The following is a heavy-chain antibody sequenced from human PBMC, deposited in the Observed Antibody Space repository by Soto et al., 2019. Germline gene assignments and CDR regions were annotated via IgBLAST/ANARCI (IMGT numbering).Heavy chain of an antibody. V-gene: IGHV4-31*03. CDR3: ATNSYGSPPDY. CDR2: IYYSGST. D-gene: IGHD5-18*01. Sequence: SETLSLTCTVSGGSISSGGYYWSWIRQHPGKGLEWIGYIYYSGSTYYNPSLKSRVTISVDTSKNQFSLKLSSVTAADTAVYYCATNSYGSPPDYWGQGTLVTVSS. CDR1: GGSISSGGYY. J-gene: IGHJ4*02.